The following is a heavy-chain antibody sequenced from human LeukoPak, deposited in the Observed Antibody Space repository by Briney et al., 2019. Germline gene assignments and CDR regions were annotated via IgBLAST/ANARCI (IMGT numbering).Heavy chain of an antibody. V-gene: IGHV3-23*01. CDR1: GFTVSSNQ. Sequence: GGSLRLSCEASGFTVSSNQMSWVRQAPGKGLEWGSAISGSGGSTYYADSVKGRFTISRDNSKNTLYLQMNSLRAEDTAVYYCARDPSNSSGWNYFDYWGQGTLVTVSS. J-gene: IGHJ4*02. CDR2: ISGSGGST. D-gene: IGHD6-19*01. CDR3: ARDPSNSSGWNYFDY.